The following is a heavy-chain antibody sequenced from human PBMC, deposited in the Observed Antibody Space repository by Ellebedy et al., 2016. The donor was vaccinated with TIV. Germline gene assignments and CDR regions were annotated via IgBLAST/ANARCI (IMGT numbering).Heavy chain of an antibody. Sequence: SETLSLTXTVSGGSVSSGSYYWSWIRQPPGKGLEWIGEINHSGSTNYNPSLKSRVTISVDTSKNQFSLKLSSVTAADTAVYYCARGQGRGVFDYWGQGTLVTVSS. CDR1: GGSVSSGSYY. V-gene: IGHV4-39*07. J-gene: IGHJ4*02. CDR3: ARGQGRGVFDY. CDR2: INHSGST. D-gene: IGHD3-10*01.